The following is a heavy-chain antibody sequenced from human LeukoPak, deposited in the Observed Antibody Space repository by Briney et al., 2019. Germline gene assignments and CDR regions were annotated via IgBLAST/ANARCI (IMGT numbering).Heavy chain of an antibody. CDR1: GYTFTGYY. CDR2: INPNSGGT. J-gene: IGHJ6*03. D-gene: IGHD6-13*01. Sequence: GSVKVSCKASGYTFTGYYMHWVRQAPGQGLEWMGWINPNSGGTNYAQKFQGRVTMTRDTSISTAYMELSRLRSDDTAVYYCARETAAAGSFHYYYYMDVWGKGTTVTISS. V-gene: IGHV1-2*02. CDR3: ARETAAAGSFHYYYYMDV.